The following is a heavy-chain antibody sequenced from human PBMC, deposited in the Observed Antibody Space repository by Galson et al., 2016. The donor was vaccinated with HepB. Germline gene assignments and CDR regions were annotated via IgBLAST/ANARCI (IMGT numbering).Heavy chain of an antibody. V-gene: IGHV4-39*07. CDR3: ASEDYGFRY. CDR2: IDHSEST. J-gene: IGHJ4*02. D-gene: IGHD3-10*01. Sequence: SETLSLTCTVSGASVTTNSYYWGWIRQSPGRGLEWIGEIDHSESTRYNPSLKSRVSISVDNSKNQFSLKLSSVTAADTAVYYCASEDYGFRYWGQGIMVTVSS. CDR1: GASVTTNSYY.